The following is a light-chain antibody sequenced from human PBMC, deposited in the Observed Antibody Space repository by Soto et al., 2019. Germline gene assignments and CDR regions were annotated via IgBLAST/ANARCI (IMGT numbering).Light chain of an antibody. CDR2: EVS. V-gene: IGLV2-8*01. CDR1: SSDVGGSNY. J-gene: IGLJ1*01. Sequence: QYALTQPPSASGSPGQSVTISCTGTSSDVGGSNYVSWYQQHPGKVPKVMIYEVSKRPSGVPDRFSGSKSGNTASLTVSGRQAEDEADYYCSSYAGSNIYVFGTGTKVTVL. CDR3: SSYAGSNIYV.